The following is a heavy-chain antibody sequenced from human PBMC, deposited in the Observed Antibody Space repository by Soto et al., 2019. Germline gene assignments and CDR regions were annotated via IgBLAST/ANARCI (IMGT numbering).Heavy chain of an antibody. V-gene: IGHV1-69*11. CDR2: INPILGTP. CDR3: ARGGVDVVATSAFDY. J-gene: IGHJ4*02. CDR1: GATYSTSA. D-gene: IGHD5-12*01. Sequence: SVKVSCKASGATYSTSAISWVRQAPGQGLECMGWINPILGTPDYAHKFQGRVTITADESTSTVYMELGSLRSEDTALYFCARGGVDVVATSAFDYWGQGTLVTVS.